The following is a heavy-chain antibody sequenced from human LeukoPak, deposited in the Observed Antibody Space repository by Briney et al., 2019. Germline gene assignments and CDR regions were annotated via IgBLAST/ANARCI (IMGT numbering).Heavy chain of an antibody. Sequence: GGSLRLSCAASGFTFSSYAMHWVRQAPGKGLEWVAVISYDGSNKYYADSVEGRFTISRDNSKNTLYLQMNSLRAEDTAVYYCARDYFDYWGQGTLVTVSS. J-gene: IGHJ4*02. V-gene: IGHV3-30*04. CDR3: ARDYFDY. CDR2: ISYDGSNK. CDR1: GFTFSSYA.